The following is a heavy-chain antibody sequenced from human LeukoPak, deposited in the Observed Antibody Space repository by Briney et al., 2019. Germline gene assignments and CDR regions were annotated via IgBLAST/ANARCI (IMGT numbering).Heavy chain of an antibody. J-gene: IGHJ6*04. CDR2: IIPIFGTA. V-gene: IGHV1-69*06. Sequence: GASVKVSCKASGGTFSSYAISWVRQAPGQGLEWMGGIIPIFGTANYAQKFQGRVTITADKSTSTAYMELSSLRSEDTAVYYCARDDGCSSTGCYGARAYYYGMDVWGKGTTVTVSS. D-gene: IGHD2-2*01. CDR1: GGTFSSYA. CDR3: ARDDGCSSTGCYGARAYYYGMDV.